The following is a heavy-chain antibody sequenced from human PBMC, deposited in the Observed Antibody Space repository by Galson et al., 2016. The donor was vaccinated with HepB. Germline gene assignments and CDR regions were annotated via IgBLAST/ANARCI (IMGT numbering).Heavy chain of an antibody. CDR2: ISSDGSNE. Sequence: SLRLSCAAFGYIFRTYPMHWVRQAPGKGLEWVAVISSDGSNEWYADSVKGRFTISRDNSQNTLSLQMSSLRPEDTAAYYCAREAERWNYLDYWGQGALVTVSS. J-gene: IGHJ4*02. V-gene: IGHV3-30*04. D-gene: IGHD5-24*01. CDR3: AREAERWNYLDY. CDR1: GYIFRTYP.